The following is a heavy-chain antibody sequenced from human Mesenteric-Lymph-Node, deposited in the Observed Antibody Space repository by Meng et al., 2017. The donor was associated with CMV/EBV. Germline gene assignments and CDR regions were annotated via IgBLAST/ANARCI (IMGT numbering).Heavy chain of an antibody. Sequence: WMSWVRQAQGKGLEWVGRIKSKTDGGTTDYAAPVKGRFNISRDDSKNTLYLQMNSLKTEDTAVYYCTTQTRRLGYCSSTSCSKFDYWGQGTLVTVSS. J-gene: IGHJ4*02. CDR1: W. D-gene: IGHD2-2*01. CDR2: IKSKTDGGTT. CDR3: TTQTRRLGYCSSTSCSKFDY. V-gene: IGHV3-15*01.